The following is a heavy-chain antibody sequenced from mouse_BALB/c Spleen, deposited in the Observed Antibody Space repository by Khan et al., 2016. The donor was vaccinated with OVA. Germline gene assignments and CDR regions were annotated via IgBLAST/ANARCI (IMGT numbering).Heavy chain of an antibody. V-gene: IGHV5-6*01. Sequence: EVELVESGGDLVKPGGSLNLSCEASGFTFSSYGMSWLRQTPDKRLEWVATISNGGSYTYYPDSVKGRLTISRDNAKNTPYLQMSSLKSEYTSMYYCARHRFTTPTAWFAYWGQGTLVTVSA. D-gene: IGHD1-2*01. CDR1: GFTFSSYG. CDR2: ISNGGSYT. J-gene: IGHJ3*01. CDR3: ARHRFTTPTAWFAY.